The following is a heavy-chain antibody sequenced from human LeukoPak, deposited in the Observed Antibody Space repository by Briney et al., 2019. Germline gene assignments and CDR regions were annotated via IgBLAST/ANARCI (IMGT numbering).Heavy chain of an antibody. CDR3: AKGHKGDPRVYFDS. CDR1: GVTFSSYA. J-gene: IGHJ4*02. D-gene: IGHD2-21*02. Sequence: AGSLRLSCAAFGVTFSSYALSWVRQAPGKGLECVALISGSGGSKYYAQSVKGRFTISRDNFSNPLYLQMDSVGDEDTALYYCAKGHKGDPRVYFDSWGQGTLVTVSS. CDR2: ISGSGGSK. V-gene: IGHV3-23*01.